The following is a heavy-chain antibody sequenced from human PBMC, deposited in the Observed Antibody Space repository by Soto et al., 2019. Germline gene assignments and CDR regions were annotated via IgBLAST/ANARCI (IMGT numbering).Heavy chain of an antibody. CDR1: GFTFSSYG. J-gene: IGHJ5*02. CDR2: ISYDGSNK. D-gene: IGHD2-2*02. CDR3: AKDVYCSSTSCYTEGPFDP. V-gene: IGHV3-30*18. Sequence: GGSLRLSCAASGFTFSSYGMHWVRQAPGKGLEWVAVISYDGSNKYYADSVKGRFTISRDNSKNTLYLQMNSLRAEDTAVYYCAKDVYCSSTSCYTEGPFDPRGQRTLVP.